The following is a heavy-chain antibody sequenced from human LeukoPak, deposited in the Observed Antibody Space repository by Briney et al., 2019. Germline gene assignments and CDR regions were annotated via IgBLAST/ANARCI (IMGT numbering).Heavy chain of an antibody. CDR1: GGSISSYY. CDR2: IYYSGST. V-gene: IGHV4-59*01. Sequence: SETLSLTCTVSGGSISSYYWSWIRQPPGKGLEWIGYIYYSGSTNYNPSLKSRVTISVDTSKNQFSLKLSSVTAADTAVYYCARTDCTGGVCYKRGPGYYFDYRGQGTLVTVSS. J-gene: IGHJ4*02. CDR3: ARTDCTGGVCYKRGPGYYFDY. D-gene: IGHD2-8*02.